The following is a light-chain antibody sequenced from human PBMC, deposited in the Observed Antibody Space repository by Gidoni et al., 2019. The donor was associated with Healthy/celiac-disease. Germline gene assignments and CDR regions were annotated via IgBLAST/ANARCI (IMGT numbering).Light chain of an antibody. V-gene: IGKV1-33*01. CDR3: QQYDNLPRYT. J-gene: IGKJ2*01. CDR2: DAS. Sequence: DIQMTQSPSSLSASVGDRVTIPCQASQDSSNYLNWYQQKPGTAPQLLIYDASNLERVVPSRFSGSGSGTDFTFTISRLPPDDIASYYYQQYDNLPRYTFGQGTKLEIK. CDR1: QDSSNY.